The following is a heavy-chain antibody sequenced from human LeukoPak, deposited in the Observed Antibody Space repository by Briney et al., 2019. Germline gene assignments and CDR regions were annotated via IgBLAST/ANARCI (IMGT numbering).Heavy chain of an antibody. CDR3: ARSYWELTTFYGMGV. D-gene: IGHD3-10*01. V-gene: IGHV5-51*01. J-gene: IGHJ6*02. CDR2: IYPDDSDT. CDR1: GYTFDDYW. Sequence: GDSLKISCKGSGYTFDDYWIAWVRQMPGKGLEYMGIIYPDDSDTRYSPSFQGQVTISADKSSSTAYLQWRSLKASDTAIYYCARSYWELTTFYGMGVWGQGTTVAVSS.